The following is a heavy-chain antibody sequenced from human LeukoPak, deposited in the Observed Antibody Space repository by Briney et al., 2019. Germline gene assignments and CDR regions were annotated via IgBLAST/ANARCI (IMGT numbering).Heavy chain of an antibody. D-gene: IGHD3-10*01. V-gene: IGHV1-2*02. CDR2: INPNSGGT. J-gene: IGHJ4*02. CDR1: GYTFTGYY. Sequence: GASVKVSCKASGYTFTGYYMHLVRQAPGQGLEWMGWINPNSGGTNYAQKFQGRVTMTRDTSISTAYMELSRLRSDDTAVYYCARESSVLWFGELLSYDYWGQGTLVTVSS. CDR3: ARESSVLWFGELLSYDY.